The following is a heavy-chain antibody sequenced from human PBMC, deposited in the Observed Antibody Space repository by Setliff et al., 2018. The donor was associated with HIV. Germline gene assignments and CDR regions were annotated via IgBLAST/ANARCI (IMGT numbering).Heavy chain of an antibody. Sequence: SETLSLTCAVYGGSFSGYYWSWLRQPPGKGLEWIGQINHSGNTNYNPSLMGRVTISVDTSKNQFSLKLSSVTAADTAVYYCARLHYDSRGYYHPYWGQGTLVTVSS. CDR2: INHSGNT. CDR1: GGSFSGYY. D-gene: IGHD3-22*01. V-gene: IGHV4-34*01. J-gene: IGHJ4*02. CDR3: ARLHYDSRGYYHPY.